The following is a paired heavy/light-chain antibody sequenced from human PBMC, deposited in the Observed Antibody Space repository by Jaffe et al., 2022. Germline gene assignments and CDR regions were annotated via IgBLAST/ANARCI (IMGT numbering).Light chain of an antibody. CDR1: QSISSY. CDR2: AAS. J-gene: IGKJ1*01. Sequence: DIQMTQSPSSLSASVGDRVTITCRASQSISSYLNWYQQKPGKAPKLLIYAASSLQSGVPSRFSGSGSGTDFTLTISSLQPEDFATYYCQQSYSTPLFGQGTKVEIK. CDR3: QQSYSTPL. V-gene: IGKV1-39*01.
Heavy chain of an antibody. Sequence: QVQLVQSGAEVKKPGSSVKVSCKASGGTFSSYTISWVRQAPGQGLEWMGRIIPILGIANYAQKFQGRVTITADKSTSTAYMELSSLRSEDTAVYYCARDSAWLAQEDNWFDPWGQGTLVTVSS. V-gene: IGHV1-69*08. CDR2: IIPILGIA. CDR1: GGTFSSYT. D-gene: IGHD6-19*01. J-gene: IGHJ5*02. CDR3: ARDSAWLAQEDNWFDP.